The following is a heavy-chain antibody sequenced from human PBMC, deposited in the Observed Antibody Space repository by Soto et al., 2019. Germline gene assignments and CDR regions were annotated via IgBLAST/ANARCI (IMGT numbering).Heavy chain of an antibody. CDR1: GYTFTSYG. J-gene: IGHJ5*02. CDR2: ISAYNGNT. Sequence: QVQLVQYGAEVKKPGASVKVSCKASGYTFTSYGISWVRQAPGQGLEWMGWISAYNGNTNYAQKLQGRVTMTTDTPTSTAYMELRSLRSDDTAVYYCARDPFSSGYSNWFDPWGQGTLVTVSS. D-gene: IGHD3-22*01. CDR3: ARDPFSSGYSNWFDP. V-gene: IGHV1-18*01.